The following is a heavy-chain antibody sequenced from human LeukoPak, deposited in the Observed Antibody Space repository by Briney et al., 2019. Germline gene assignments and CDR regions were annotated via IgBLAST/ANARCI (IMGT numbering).Heavy chain of an antibody. V-gene: IGHV3-33*01. CDR3: ARDRGSSGWYDAFDI. D-gene: IGHD6-19*01. J-gene: IGHJ3*02. CDR1: GFTFSSYG. Sequence: PGGSLRLSCAASGFTFSSYGMHWVRQAPGKGLEWVAVIWYDGSNKHYADSVKGRFTISRDNSKNTLYLQMNSLRAEDTAVYYCARDRGSSGWYDAFDIWGQGTMVTVSS. CDR2: IWYDGSNK.